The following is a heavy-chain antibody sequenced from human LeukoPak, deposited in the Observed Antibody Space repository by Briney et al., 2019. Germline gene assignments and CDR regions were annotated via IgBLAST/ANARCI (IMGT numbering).Heavy chain of an antibody. CDR3: ARARLGFGELSLTD. CDR1: GYTFTSYG. J-gene: IGHJ4*02. Sequence: ASVKVSCKASGYTFTSYGISWVRQAPGQGLEWMGWISAYNGNTNYAQKLQGRVTMTTDTSTSTAYMELRSLRSDDTAVYYCARARLGFGELSLTDWGQGTLVTVSS. CDR2: ISAYNGNT. D-gene: IGHD3-10*01. V-gene: IGHV1-18*01.